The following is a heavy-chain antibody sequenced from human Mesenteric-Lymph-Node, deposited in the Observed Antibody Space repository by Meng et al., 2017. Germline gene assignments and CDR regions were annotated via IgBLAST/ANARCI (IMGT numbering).Heavy chain of an antibody. CDR2: INPNSGGT. D-gene: IGHD6-13*01. Sequence: ASVKVFCKASGYTFTGYYMHWVRQAPGQGLEWMGWINPNSGGTNYAQKFQGRVTMTRDTSISTAYMELSRLRSNATAVYYCARVSSWRYGYFDLWGRGTLVTVSS. J-gene: IGHJ2*01. CDR3: ARVSSWRYGYFDL. V-gene: IGHV1-2*02. CDR1: GYTFTGYY.